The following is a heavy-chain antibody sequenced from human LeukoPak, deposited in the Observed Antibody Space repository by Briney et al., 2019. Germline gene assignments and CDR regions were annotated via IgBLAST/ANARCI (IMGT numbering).Heavy chain of an antibody. J-gene: IGHJ4*02. V-gene: IGHV3-21*01. D-gene: IGHD5-24*01. Sequence: PGGSLRLSCAASGFTFSSYSMNWVRQAPGKGLGWVSSISSSSSYIYYADSVKGRFTISRDNAKNSLYLQMNSLRAEDTAVYYCARMATTKEYYWGQGTLVTVSS. CDR3: ARMATTKEYY. CDR1: GFTFSSYS. CDR2: ISSSSSYI.